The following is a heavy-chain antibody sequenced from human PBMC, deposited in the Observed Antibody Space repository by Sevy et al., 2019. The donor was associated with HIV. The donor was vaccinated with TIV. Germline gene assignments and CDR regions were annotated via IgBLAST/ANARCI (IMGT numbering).Heavy chain of an antibody. CDR3: TTERDYFDRSTGYPEMVRIAY. CDR2: IKGKTNGGTT. V-gene: IGHV3-15*07. Sequence: GGSLRLSCAASGFTFTNAWMNWVRQAPGMRLEWVGRIKGKTNGGTTDYAAPVKGRFIISTDDSKRTLYLQMTSLKIEDTGLYYCTTERDYFDRSTGYPEMVRIAYWGQGKLVTVSS. D-gene: IGHD3-22*01. J-gene: IGHJ4*02. CDR1: GFTFTNAW.